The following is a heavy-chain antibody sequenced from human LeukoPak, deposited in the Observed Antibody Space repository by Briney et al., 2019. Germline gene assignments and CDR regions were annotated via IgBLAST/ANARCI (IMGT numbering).Heavy chain of an antibody. D-gene: IGHD3-22*01. CDR1: GYTFTGYY. Sequence: ASVKVSCKASGYTFTGYYMHWVRQAPGQGLEWMGWINPNSGGTNYAQKFQGRVTMTRDTSISTAYMELSRLRPDDTAVYYCAREVPVWYYDSSGPKGYFDYWGQGTLVTVSS. V-gene: IGHV1-2*02. CDR3: AREVPVWYYDSSGPKGYFDY. CDR2: INPNSGGT. J-gene: IGHJ4*02.